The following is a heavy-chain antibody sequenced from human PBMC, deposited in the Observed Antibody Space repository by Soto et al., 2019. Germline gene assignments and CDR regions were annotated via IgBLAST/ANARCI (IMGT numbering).Heavy chain of an antibody. J-gene: IGHJ4*02. CDR1: GFSLSTSGVG. CDR2: IYWDDDK. D-gene: IGHD3-10*01. CDR3: AHRLYGSGTNYFDY. Sequence: QITLKESGPTLVKPTQTLTLTCTFSGFSLSTSGVGVGWIRQPPGKALEWLALIYWDDDKRYSPSLKSRLTITKDNSNNQVVLTMTNMDPVDTATYYCAHRLYGSGTNYFDYWGQGTLVTVSS. V-gene: IGHV2-5*02.